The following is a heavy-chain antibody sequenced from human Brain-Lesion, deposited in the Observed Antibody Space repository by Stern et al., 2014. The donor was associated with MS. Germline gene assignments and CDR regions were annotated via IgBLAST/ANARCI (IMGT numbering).Heavy chain of an antibody. J-gene: IGHJ6*02. CDR3: ARDQRGITIFGVVTDYYYLGMDV. V-gene: IGHV1-2*02. CDR2: INPNTGGT. Sequence: VQLVESGAEVKKPGASVKVSCKTSGYIFTGYYINWVRQAPGQGLEWMAWINPNTGGTKYAQTFQGRVTMSRDTSISTAYVELSSLTSDDTAVYYCARDQRGITIFGVVTDYYYLGMDVWGQGTTVTVSS. D-gene: IGHD3-3*01. CDR1: GYIFTGYY.